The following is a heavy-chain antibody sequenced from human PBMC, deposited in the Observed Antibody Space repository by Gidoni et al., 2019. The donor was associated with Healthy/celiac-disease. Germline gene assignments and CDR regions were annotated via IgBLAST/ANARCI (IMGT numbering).Heavy chain of an antibody. Sequence: QITLKESGPTLVKPTQTLTLTCTFSGFSLSTSGVGVGWIRQPPGKALEWLALIYWDDDKRYSPSLKSRLTITKDTSKNQVVLTMTNMDPVDTATYYCAHSYLPPPRIVGATTGHGEDAFDIWGQGTMVTVSS. V-gene: IGHV2-5*02. D-gene: IGHD1-26*01. J-gene: IGHJ3*02. CDR1: GFSLSTSGVG. CDR3: AHSYLPPPRIVGATTGHGEDAFDI. CDR2: IYWDDDK.